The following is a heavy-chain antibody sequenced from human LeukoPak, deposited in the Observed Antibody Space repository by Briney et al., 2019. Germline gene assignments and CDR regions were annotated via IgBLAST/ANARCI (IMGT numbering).Heavy chain of an antibody. Sequence: GASVKVSCKASGYTFTGYYMHWVRQAPGQGLEWMGGIIPIFATANYAQKFQGRVTITADESTSTAYMELSSLRSEDTAVYYCATCSGSYYPFDYWGQGTLVTVSS. CDR1: GYTFTGYY. J-gene: IGHJ4*02. V-gene: IGHV1-69*13. CDR3: ATCSGSYYPFDY. D-gene: IGHD1-26*01. CDR2: IIPIFATA.